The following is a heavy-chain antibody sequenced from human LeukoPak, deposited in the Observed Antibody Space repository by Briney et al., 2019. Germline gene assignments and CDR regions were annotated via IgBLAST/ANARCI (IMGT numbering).Heavy chain of an antibody. CDR3: TRVGYIDEGIDY. CDR2: IKQDGSKK. Sequence: GGSLRPSCAASGFTVSSNYMSWVRQAPGKGLEWVANIKQDGSKKSYVDSVKGRFTISRDNAKNSLYLQMNSLRAEDTAIYYCTRVGYIDEGIDYWGQGTLVTVSS. D-gene: IGHD5-24*01. V-gene: IGHV3-7*04. J-gene: IGHJ4*02. CDR1: GFTVSSNY.